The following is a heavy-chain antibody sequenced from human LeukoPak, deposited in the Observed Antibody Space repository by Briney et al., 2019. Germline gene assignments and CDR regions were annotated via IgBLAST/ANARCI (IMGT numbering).Heavy chain of an antibody. CDR1: GYSFTNYW. D-gene: IGHD3-10*01. V-gene: IGHV5-51*01. J-gene: IGHJ4*02. Sequence: GESLKISCKGSGYSFTNYWIGWVRQMPGKGLEWMAIIYPGDSDTRYSPSFQGQVTISADKSISTAYLQRSSLKASDTAVYYCARYDVGRGLGYFDYWGQGTLVTVSS. CDR3: ARYDVGRGLGYFDY. CDR2: IYPGDSDT.